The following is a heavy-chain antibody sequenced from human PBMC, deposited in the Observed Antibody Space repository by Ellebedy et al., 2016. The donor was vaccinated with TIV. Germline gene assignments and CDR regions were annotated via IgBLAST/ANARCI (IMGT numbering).Heavy chain of an antibody. V-gene: IGHV4-59*08. J-gene: IGHJ4*02. CDR2: IYYSGST. CDR3: ARRILTGPFDY. Sequence: SETLSLTCTVSGGSISSYYWSRIRQPPGKGLEWIGYIYYSGSTNYNPSLKSRVTISVDTSKNQFSLKLSSVTAADTAVYYCARRILTGPFDYWGQGTLVTVSS. CDR1: GGSISSYY. D-gene: IGHD3-9*01.